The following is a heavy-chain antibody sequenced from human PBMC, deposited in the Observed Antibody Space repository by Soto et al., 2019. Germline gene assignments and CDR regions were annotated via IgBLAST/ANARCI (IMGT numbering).Heavy chain of an antibody. D-gene: IGHD2-15*01. CDR2: VSASGSIT. CDR1: GFTFSSYD. V-gene: IGHV3-23*01. Sequence: GGSLRLSCAASGFTFSSYDMSWVRQAPGKGLEWVSGVSASGSITSYADPAKGRFTISRDNAKNTVYLQMNSLRAEDTAVYYCAKGDCSGGRCYRGFDYWGRGTLVTVSS. J-gene: IGHJ4*02. CDR3: AKGDCSGGRCYRGFDY.